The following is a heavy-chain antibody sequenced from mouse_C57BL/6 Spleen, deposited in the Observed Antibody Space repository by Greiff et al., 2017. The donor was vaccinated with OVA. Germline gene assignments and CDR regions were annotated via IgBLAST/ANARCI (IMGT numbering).Heavy chain of an antibody. CDR2: IHPNSGST. V-gene: IGHV1-64*01. CDR1: GYTFTSYW. CDR3: ARGGSSGHFDY. D-gene: IGHD3-2*02. Sequence: VQLQQPGAELVKPGASVKLSCKAFGYTFTSYWMHWVKQRPGQGLEWIGMIHPNSGSTNYNEKFKSKATLTVDKSSSTAYMQLSSLTSEDSAVYYCARGGSSGHFDYWGQGTTLTVSS. J-gene: IGHJ2*01.